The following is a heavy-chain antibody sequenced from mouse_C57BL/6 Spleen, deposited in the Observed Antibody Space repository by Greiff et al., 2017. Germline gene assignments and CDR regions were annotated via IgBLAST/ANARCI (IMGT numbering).Heavy chain of an antibody. Sequence: QVQLQQPGAELVRPGSSVKLSCKASGYTFTSYWMDWVKQRPGQGLEWIGNIYPSDSETHYNQKFKDKATLTVDKSSSTAYMQLSSLTSADSAVYYCARSHDYVAMDYWGQGTSVTVSS. V-gene: IGHV1-61*01. J-gene: IGHJ4*01. CDR3: ARSHDYVAMDY. CDR2: IYPSDSET. CDR1: GYTFTSYW.